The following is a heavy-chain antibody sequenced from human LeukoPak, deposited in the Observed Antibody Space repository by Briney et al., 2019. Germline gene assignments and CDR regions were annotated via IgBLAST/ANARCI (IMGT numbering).Heavy chain of an antibody. J-gene: IGHJ4*02. Sequence: GGSLRLSCAASGFTFSNYAMHWVRQAPWKGLEYVSGITRNGDSTYYAHSVKGRFTISRDNSKNTLYLQMGSLRAEDMSAYYCARQAAGVVYWGQGTLVTVSS. CDR3: ARQAAGVVY. CDR1: GFTFSNYA. D-gene: IGHD6-13*01. CDR2: ITRNGDST. V-gene: IGHV3-64*01.